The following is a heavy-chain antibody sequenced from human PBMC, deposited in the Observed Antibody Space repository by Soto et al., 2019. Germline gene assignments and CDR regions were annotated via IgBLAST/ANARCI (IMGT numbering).Heavy chain of an antibody. Sequence: QVQLVQSGAEVKKPGSSVKVSCKASGGTFSSYAISWVRQAPGQGLEWMGRIVPIFGTANYVQKFQGRVTITADESTSTAYMELSSLRPEDTAVYYCAIDRHPWGAAPDPGNFDYWGQGTLVTVSS. D-gene: IGHD6-13*01. J-gene: IGHJ4*02. CDR3: AIDRHPWGAAPDPGNFDY. CDR2: IVPIFGTA. CDR1: GGTFSSYA. V-gene: IGHV1-69*18.